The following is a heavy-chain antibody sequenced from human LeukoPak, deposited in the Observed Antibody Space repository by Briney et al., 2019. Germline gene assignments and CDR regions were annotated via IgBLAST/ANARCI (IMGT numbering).Heavy chain of an antibody. V-gene: IGHV3-7*03. CDR3: ARGYYDILTGYYQANWFDP. Sequence: GGSLRLSCADSGFTFSNYWMSWVRQAPGKGLGWVANIKPDGSEQYYVDSVKGRFTISRDNAKNSLYLQMNTLRAEDTAVYYCARGYYDILTGYYQANWFDPWGQGTLVTVSS. D-gene: IGHD3-9*01. CDR2: IKPDGSEQ. J-gene: IGHJ5*02. CDR1: GFTFSNYW.